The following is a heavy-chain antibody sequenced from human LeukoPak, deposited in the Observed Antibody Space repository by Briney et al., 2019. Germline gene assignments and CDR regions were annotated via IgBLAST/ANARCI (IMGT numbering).Heavy chain of an antibody. Sequence: GGSLRLSCAASGFTLSSYSMSWVRQAPGKGLEWVSAISGSGGSTYYADSVKGRFTISRDNSKNTLYLQMNSLRAEDTAVYYCANRPRYCSGGSCYGMYNWGQGTLVTVSS. CDR3: ANRPRYCSGGSCYGMYN. V-gene: IGHV3-23*01. CDR1: GFTLSSYS. CDR2: ISGSGGST. J-gene: IGHJ4*02. D-gene: IGHD2-15*01.